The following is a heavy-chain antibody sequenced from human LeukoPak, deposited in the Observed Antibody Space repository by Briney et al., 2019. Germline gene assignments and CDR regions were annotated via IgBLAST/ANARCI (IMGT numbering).Heavy chain of an antibody. Sequence: PGGSLRLSCAASGFTVSSNYMSWVRQAPGKGLEWVSVIYSGGSTYYADSVKGKFTISRDSSKNTLSLQMNSLRAEDTAVYYCAGGGSRRTLFDYWGQGTLVTVSS. CDR3: AGGGSRRTLFDY. D-gene: IGHD1-26*01. J-gene: IGHJ4*02. CDR1: GFTVSSNY. V-gene: IGHV3-66*01. CDR2: IYSGGST.